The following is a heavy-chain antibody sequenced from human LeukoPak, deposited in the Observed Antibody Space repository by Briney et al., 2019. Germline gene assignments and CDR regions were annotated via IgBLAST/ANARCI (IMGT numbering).Heavy chain of an antibody. V-gene: IGHV6-1*01. CDR1: GDSVSSNSAA. D-gene: IGHD1-1*01. J-gene: IGHJ4*02. Sequence: SQTLSLTCAISGDSVSSNSAAWNWVRQSPERGLEWLGRTFYRSKWYSEYAVSVKGRITINPDTSKNQFSLQVNSVTPDDTAVYYCARGVERIDYWGQGTLVTVSS. CDR2: TFYRSKWYS. CDR3: ARGVERIDY.